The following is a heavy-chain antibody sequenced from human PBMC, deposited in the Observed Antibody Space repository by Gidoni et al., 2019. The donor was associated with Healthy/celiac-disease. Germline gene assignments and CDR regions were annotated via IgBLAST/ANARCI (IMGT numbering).Heavy chain of an antibody. D-gene: IGHD3-9*01. CDR2: ISSSGSTI. V-gene: IGHV3-48*03. Sequence: EVQLVEYGGGLVQPGGSLRLSCAASGFTFSSSEMNWVRQAQGKGLEWVSEISSSGSTIYDADSVKGRFNSSRDNAKNSLYLQMNSLRAEDTAVYYCARDFFDWLSGGYYGMDVWGQGTTVTVSS. CDR3: ARDFFDWLSGGYYGMDV. J-gene: IGHJ6*02. CDR1: GFTFSSSE.